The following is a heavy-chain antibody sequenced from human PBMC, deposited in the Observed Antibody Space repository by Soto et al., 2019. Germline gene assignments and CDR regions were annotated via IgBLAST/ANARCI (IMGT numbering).Heavy chain of an antibody. CDR2: ISRSGANT. D-gene: IGHD5-18*01. CDR3: AKSLPGYEYGRFDY. V-gene: IGHV3-23*01. CDR1: GFPFSEYA. J-gene: IGHJ4*01. Sequence: WGVLRLSCEASGFPFSEYAMSWVRQAPGEGLEWVSTISRSGANTYFADSVMGRFTLSRDNSKNTLYLQMSSLRAEDTALYFCAKSLPGYEYGRFDYCGHGALVNVPS.